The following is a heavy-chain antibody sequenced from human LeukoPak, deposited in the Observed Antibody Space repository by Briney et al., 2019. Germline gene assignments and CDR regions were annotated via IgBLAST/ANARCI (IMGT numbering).Heavy chain of an antibody. CDR3: ATKYCSNTSCYVRGSFDI. J-gene: IGHJ3*02. Sequence: ASVKVSCKASGYTFTGYYMHWVRQAPGQGLEWMGWINPNSGGTNYAQKFQGRVTMTRDTSISTAYMELSSLRSEDTAVYYCATKYCSNTSCYVRGSFDIWGQGTMVTVSS. V-gene: IGHV1-2*02. CDR2: INPNSGGT. D-gene: IGHD2-2*01. CDR1: GYTFTGYY.